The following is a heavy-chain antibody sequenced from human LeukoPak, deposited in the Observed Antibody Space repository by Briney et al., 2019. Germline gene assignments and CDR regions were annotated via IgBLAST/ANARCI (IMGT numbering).Heavy chain of an antibody. CDR3: ARGEYGSGNYHIDY. CDR1: GFSFSSYR. J-gene: IGHJ4*02. V-gene: IGHV3-21*03. Sequence: PGGSLRLSCAASGFSFSSYRMNWVRQAPGKGLEWVSSVSNSGDYIHYADSVKGRFTISRDNAKNSLYVQMNSLRAEDTAVYYCARGEYGSGNYHIDYWGQGTLVTVSS. CDR2: VSNSGDYI. D-gene: IGHD3-10*01.